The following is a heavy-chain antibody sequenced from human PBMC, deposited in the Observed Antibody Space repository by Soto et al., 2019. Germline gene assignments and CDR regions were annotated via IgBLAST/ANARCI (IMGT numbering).Heavy chain of an antibody. CDR3: ARGLESDYSNYVYYHSYMDV. J-gene: IGHJ6*03. V-gene: IGHV1-8*01. D-gene: IGHD4-4*01. CDR2: MNPNSGNT. CDR1: GYTFTSYD. Sequence: ASVKVSCKASGYTFTSYDINWVRQATGQGLEWMGWMNPNSGNTGYAQKFQGRVTMTRNTSISTAYMELSSLRSEDTAVYYCARGLESDYSNYVYYHSYMDVWGKGTKVTVSS.